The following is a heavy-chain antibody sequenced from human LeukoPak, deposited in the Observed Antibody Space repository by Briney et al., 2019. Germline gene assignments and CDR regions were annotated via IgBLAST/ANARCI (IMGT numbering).Heavy chain of an antibody. V-gene: IGHV3-7*03. CDR1: GFTFSGFW. Sequence: PGGSLRLSCAVSGFTFSGFWMSWSRQAPGKGLEWVASINSDGSKGYYADVVKGRFTTSRDNAKNSLYLQINSLRAEDTAVYYCARSSYSSSSSVWGQGTMVTVSS. CDR2: INSDGSKG. D-gene: IGHD6-6*01. J-gene: IGHJ3*01. CDR3: ARSSYSSSSSV.